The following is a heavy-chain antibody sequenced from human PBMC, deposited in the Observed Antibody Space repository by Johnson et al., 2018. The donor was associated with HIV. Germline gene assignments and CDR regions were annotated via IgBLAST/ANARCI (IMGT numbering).Heavy chain of an antibody. D-gene: IGHD1-26*01. CDR2: IKEDGSEK. V-gene: IGHV3-7*05. J-gene: IGHJ3*02. CDR3: ARDRVHGGSYYSGAVDR. CDR1: VFTFNTYW. Sequence: VQLVESGGGLVQPGGSLRLSCAASVFTFNTYWMTWVRQVPGKGLEWVANIKEDGSEKYYVDSVKGRFTISRDNAKNSLYLQMNGLRAEDTAVYYCARDRVHGGSYYSGAVDRWGQGTMVTVSS.